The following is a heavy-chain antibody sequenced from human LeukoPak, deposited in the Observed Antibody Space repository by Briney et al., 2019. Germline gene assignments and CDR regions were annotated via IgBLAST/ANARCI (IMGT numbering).Heavy chain of an antibody. Sequence: GGSLRLSCAASGFTFSSYGMSWVRQAPGKGLEWVSLISGSGSSTYYAASVKGRFTISRDFSKNTVFLHMNSLRAEDTAMYYCARGDDSGYYDYFDYWGQGALVTVSS. CDR3: ARGDDSGYYDYFDY. D-gene: IGHD3-22*01. CDR1: GFTFSSYG. J-gene: IGHJ4*02. V-gene: IGHV3-23*01. CDR2: ISGSGSST.